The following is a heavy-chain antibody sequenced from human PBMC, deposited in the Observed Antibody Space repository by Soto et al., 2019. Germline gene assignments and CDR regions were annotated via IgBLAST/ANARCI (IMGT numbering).Heavy chain of an antibody. CDR3: AIHPTLGCWESCSGY. V-gene: IGHV4-39*01. J-gene: IGHJ1*01. Sequence: QLQLQESGPGLVKPSEPLSLTCSVSGDSVSSSNFYWGWIRQPPGKGLEWIGSVYYGGSTYYNLSLQSRVTRSVETCKNQLSLKLSPVTAADAAVYHCAIHPTLGCWESCSGYWGPGTRLTCSS. CDR2: VYYGGST. D-gene: IGHD1-26*01. CDR1: GDSVSSSNFY.